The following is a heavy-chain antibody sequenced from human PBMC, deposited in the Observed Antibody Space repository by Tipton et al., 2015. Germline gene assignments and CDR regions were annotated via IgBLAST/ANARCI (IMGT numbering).Heavy chain of an antibody. D-gene: IGHD3-3*01. Sequence: TLSLTCSVSSDSISKYYWSWIRQPPGKELEWIGYIQYSGSTNYNPSLKSRVTISVDTSKTQFSLKLSSVTAADTAVYYCARHTPPLLLRFPPLGLDYWGQGTLVTVSS. CDR2: IQYSGST. CDR1: SDSISKYY. J-gene: IGHJ4*02. CDR3: ARHTPPLLLRFPPLGLDY. V-gene: IGHV4-59*08.